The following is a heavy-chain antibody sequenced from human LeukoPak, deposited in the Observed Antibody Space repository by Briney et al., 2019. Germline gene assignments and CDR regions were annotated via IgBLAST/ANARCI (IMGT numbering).Heavy chain of an antibody. J-gene: IGHJ5*02. CDR1: GGTFSSYA. D-gene: IGHD3-10*01. Sequence: ASVKVSCKASGGTFSSYAISWVRQAPGKGLEWMGGFDPEDGETIYAQKFQGRVTMTEDTSTDTAYMELSSLRSEDTAVYYCATNTRQITMVRGVHNWFDPWGQGTLVTVSS. CDR2: FDPEDGET. V-gene: IGHV1-24*01. CDR3: ATNTRQITMVRGVHNWFDP.